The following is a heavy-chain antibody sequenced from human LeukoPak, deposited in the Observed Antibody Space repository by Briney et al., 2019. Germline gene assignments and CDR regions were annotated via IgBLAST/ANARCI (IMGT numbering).Heavy chain of an antibody. J-gene: IGHJ4*02. CDR1: GFTVSSKY. CDR3: AKSLRYFDWLFDY. D-gene: IGHD3-9*01. V-gene: IGHV3-30*18. CDR2: ISYDGSNK. Sequence: PGGSLRLSCAASGFTVSSKYMTWVRQAPGKGLEWVAGISYDGSNKYYVDSVKGRFSISRDNSKNTLYLQMNSLRAEDTAVYYCAKSLRYFDWLFDYWDQGTLVTVSS.